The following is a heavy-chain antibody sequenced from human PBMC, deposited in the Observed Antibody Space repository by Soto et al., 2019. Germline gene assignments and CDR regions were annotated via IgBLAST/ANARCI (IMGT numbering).Heavy chain of an antibody. Sequence: GASVKVSCKASGSTFSSYTISWVRQAPGQGLEWMGRIIPILGIANYAQKFQGRVTITADKSTSTAYMELSSLRSEDTAVYYCARPDNSGDYKGFWGQGTLVTVSP. D-gene: IGHD4-17*01. V-gene: IGHV1-69*02. J-gene: IGHJ4*02. CDR2: IIPILGIA. CDR1: GSTFSSYT. CDR3: ARPDNSGDYKGF.